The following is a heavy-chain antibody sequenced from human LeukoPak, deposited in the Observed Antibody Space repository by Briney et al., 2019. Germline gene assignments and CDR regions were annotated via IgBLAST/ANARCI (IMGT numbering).Heavy chain of an antibody. D-gene: IGHD6-13*01. CDR1: GFTFDNYA. CDR2: ISGSGVST. Sequence: QPGGSLRLSCAASGFTFDNYAMNWVRQAPGKGLEWVSAISGSGVSTFYAGSVKGRFTISRDNSKNTLYLQMNTLSAEDTALYYCAKDREAVGHTPYSFDYWGQGTLVTVSS. J-gene: IGHJ4*02. CDR3: AKDREAVGHTPYSFDY. V-gene: IGHV3-23*01.